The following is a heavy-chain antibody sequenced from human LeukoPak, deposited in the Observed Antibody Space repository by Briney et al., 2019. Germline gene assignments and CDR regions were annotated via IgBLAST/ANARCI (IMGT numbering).Heavy chain of an antibody. CDR2: IIPIFGTA. J-gene: IGHJ4*02. D-gene: IGHD4-23*01. Sequence: ASVKVSCKASGGTFSSYAISWVRQAPGQGLEWMGGIIPIFGTANYAQKFQGIVTITADESTSTAYMELSSLRSEDTAVYYCAKIRDYDGGGFDYWGQGTLVTVSS. V-gene: IGHV1-69*13. CDR1: GGTFSSYA. CDR3: AKIRDYDGGGFDY.